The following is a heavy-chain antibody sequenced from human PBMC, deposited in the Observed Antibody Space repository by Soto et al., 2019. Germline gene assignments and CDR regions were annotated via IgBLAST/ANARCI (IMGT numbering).Heavy chain of an antibody. J-gene: IGHJ4*02. CDR3: ARGGVDYYDSSGYYFSPYYFDY. CDR1: CGSLSNSY. D-gene: IGHD3-22*01. V-gene: IGHV4-59*12. Sequence: SETLSLTCTVSCGSLSNSYWSWIRQSPGKGPEWIGYIYHSGSTYYNPSLKSRVTISVDRSKNQFSLKLSSVTAADTAVYYCARGGVDYYDSSGYYFSPYYFDYWGQGTLVTVSS. CDR2: IYHSGST.